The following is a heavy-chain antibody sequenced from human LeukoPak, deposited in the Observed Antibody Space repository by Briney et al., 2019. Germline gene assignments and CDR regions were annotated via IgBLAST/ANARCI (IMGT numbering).Heavy chain of an antibody. CDR2: ISYDGSNK. V-gene: IGHV3-30*04. CDR1: GFTFSSYA. J-gene: IGHJ3*02. Sequence: PGRSLRLSCAASGFTFSSYAMHWDRQAPGKGLEWVAVISYDGSNKYYADSVKGRFTISRDNSKNTLYLQMNSLRAEDTAVYYCARDRLGYSSGWYNAFDIWGQGTMVIVSS. D-gene: IGHD6-19*01. CDR3: ARDRLGYSSGWYNAFDI.